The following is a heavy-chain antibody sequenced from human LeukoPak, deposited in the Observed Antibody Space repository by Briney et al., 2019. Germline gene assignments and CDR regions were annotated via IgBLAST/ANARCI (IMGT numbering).Heavy chain of an antibody. CDR3: AKIPVSYSSGWSNFDY. J-gene: IGHJ4*02. Sequence: GGSLRLSCAASGFTFSSYDMHWVRQATGKGLEWVSAIGTAGDTYYPGSVKGRFTISRENAKNSLYLQMNSLRAEDTAVYYCAKIPVSYSSGWSNFDYWGQGTLVTVSS. CDR1: GFTFSSYD. CDR2: IGTAGDT. D-gene: IGHD6-19*01. V-gene: IGHV3-13*01.